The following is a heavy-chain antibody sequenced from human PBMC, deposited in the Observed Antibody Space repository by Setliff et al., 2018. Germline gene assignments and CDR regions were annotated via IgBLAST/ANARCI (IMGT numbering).Heavy chain of an antibody. J-gene: IGHJ3*02. V-gene: IGHV4-59*11. D-gene: IGHD3-22*01. CDR3: ARDGVYDSSGYYYWAAFDI. Sequence: PSETLSLTCTVSGGSISSHYWSWIRQPPGKGLEWIGGIYYSGSTNYNPSLKSRVTISVDTSKNQFSLKLSSVTAADTAVYYCARDGVYDSSGYYYWAAFDIWGQGTMVTVSS. CDR2: IYYSGST. CDR1: GGSISSHY.